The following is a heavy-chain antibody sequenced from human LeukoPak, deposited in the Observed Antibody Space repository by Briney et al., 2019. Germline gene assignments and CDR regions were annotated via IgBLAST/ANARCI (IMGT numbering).Heavy chain of an antibody. V-gene: IGHV3-23*01. CDR1: GFTFSSYA. Sequence: GGSLRLSCAASGFTFSSYAMSWVRQAPGKGLEWVSAISGSGGSTYYADSVKGRFTISRDNSKITLYLQMNSLRAEDTAVYYCAKDLVVVPAVNFDYWGQGTLVTVSS. D-gene: IGHD2-2*01. CDR3: AKDLVVVPAVNFDY. J-gene: IGHJ4*02. CDR2: ISGSGGST.